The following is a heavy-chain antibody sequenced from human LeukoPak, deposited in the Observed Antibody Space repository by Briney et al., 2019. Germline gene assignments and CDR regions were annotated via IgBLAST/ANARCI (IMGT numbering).Heavy chain of an antibody. D-gene: IGHD5-18*01. CDR1: GGSISNYY. CDR2: INTSGST. J-gene: IGHJ4*02. V-gene: IGHV4-4*07. Sequence: SETLSLTCTVSGGSISNYYWSWIRQPAGKGLEWIGRINTSGSTDYNPSLKGRVTMSVDTSKNQFSLNLRSLTAADTAVYYCARSRGTTLVTRFDYWGQGTLVTVSS. CDR3: ARSRGTTLVTRFDY.